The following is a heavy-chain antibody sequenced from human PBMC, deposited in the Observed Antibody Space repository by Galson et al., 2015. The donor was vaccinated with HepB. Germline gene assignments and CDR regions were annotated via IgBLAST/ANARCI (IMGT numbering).Heavy chain of an antibody. Sequence: SVKVSCKAPGYTLSDFGIGWVRQAPGQGLEWMAWINAYNGNTKYSQKVQGRVIMTTDTSTSTAYMELRSLRSDDTAIYYCARGGYYYDATDAFDIWGQGTMVTVSS. D-gene: IGHD3-22*01. V-gene: IGHV1-18*01. J-gene: IGHJ3*02. CDR2: INAYNGNT. CDR1: GYTLSDFG. CDR3: ARGGYYYDATDAFDI.